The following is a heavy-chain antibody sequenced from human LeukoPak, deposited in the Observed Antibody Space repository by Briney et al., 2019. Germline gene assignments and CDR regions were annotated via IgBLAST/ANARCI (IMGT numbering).Heavy chain of an antibody. Sequence: PSETLSLTCAVYGGSLSGYYWSWIRQPPGKGLEWIGEINHSGSTNYNPSLKSRVTISVDTSKNQFSLKLSSVTAADTAVYYCARDGSSGSYYYGMDVWGKGTTVTVSS. CDR3: ARDGSSGSYYYGMDV. D-gene: IGHD6-19*01. CDR2: INHSGST. CDR1: GGSLSGYY. V-gene: IGHV4-34*01. J-gene: IGHJ6*04.